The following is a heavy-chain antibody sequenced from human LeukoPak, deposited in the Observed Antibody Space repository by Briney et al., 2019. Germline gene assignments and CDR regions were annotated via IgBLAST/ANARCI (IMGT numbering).Heavy chain of an antibody. CDR3: ARTAYCGGDCYSNFQH. Sequence: SETLSLTCTVSGGSISSSSYYWGWIRQPPVKGLEWIGSIYYSGCTYYNPSLKSRVTISVDTSKNQFSLKLSSVTAADTAVYYCARTAYCGGDCYSNFQHWGLGTLVTVSS. V-gene: IGHV4-39*07. J-gene: IGHJ1*01. CDR1: GGSISSSSYY. D-gene: IGHD2-21*02. CDR2: IYYSGCT.